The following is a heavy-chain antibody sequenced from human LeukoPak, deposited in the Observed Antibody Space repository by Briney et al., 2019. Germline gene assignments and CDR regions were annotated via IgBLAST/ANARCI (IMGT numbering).Heavy chain of an antibody. D-gene: IGHD2-2*01. CDR1: GYSISSGYY. J-gene: IGHJ3*01. CDR2: IYYNGNT. CDR3: AKNHEHGRYAGFDF. Sequence: SETLSLTCTVSGYSISSGYYWGWIRQPPGRGLEWIGSIYYNGNTYYNPSLKSRVTISLDTSKNQFSLKLNSVTAADTAVYYCAKNHEHGRYAGFDFWAEGALVAVSS. V-gene: IGHV4-38-2*02.